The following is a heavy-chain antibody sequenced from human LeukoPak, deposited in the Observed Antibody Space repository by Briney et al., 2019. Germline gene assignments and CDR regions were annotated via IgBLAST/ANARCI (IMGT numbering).Heavy chain of an antibody. CDR1: GGTFSSYA. J-gene: IGHJ4*02. CDR2: IIPIFGTA. D-gene: IGHD3-10*01. V-gene: IGHV1-69*13. CDR3: ARGYYYGQRGYFDY. Sequence: SVKVSCKASGGTFSSYAISWVRQAPGQGLEWMGGIIPIFGTANYAQKFQGRVTFTADESTSTAYMELSSLRSEDTAVYYCARGYYYGQRGYFDYWGQGTLVTVSS.